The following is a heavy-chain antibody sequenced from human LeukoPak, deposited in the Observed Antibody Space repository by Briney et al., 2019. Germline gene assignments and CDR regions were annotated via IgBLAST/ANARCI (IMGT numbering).Heavy chain of an antibody. V-gene: IGHV1-46*01. CDR3: ARVANSYGLDY. CDR1: GCTFTSYY. D-gene: IGHD5-18*01. Sequence: HEASVKVSCKASGCTFTSYYMHWVRQAPGQGLEWMGIINPSGGSTSYAQKFQGRVTMTRDTSTSTVYMELSSLRSEDTAVYYCARVANSYGLDYWGQGTLVTVSS. CDR2: INPSGGST. J-gene: IGHJ4*02.